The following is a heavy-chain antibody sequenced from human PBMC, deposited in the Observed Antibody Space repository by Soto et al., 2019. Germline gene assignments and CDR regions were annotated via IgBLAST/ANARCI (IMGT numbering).Heavy chain of an antibody. J-gene: IGHJ5*02. CDR3: ARTDCRSTSFYNDFFDP. CDR1: GYNFIGDY. CDR2: INPNGGDT. V-gene: IGHV1-2*02. Sequence: ASVKVSCKASGYNFIGDYIHWVRQAPGQGLEWMGWINPNGGDTTYAQNFQGRVTMTRDTSINTAYLELNRLKSDDPAVYYCARTDCRSTSFYNDFFDPWGQGTLVTVSS. D-gene: IGHD3-10*01.